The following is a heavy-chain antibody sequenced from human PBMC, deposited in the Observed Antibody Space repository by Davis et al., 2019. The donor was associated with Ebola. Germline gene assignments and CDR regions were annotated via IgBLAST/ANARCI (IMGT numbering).Heavy chain of an antibody. J-gene: IGHJ6*02. V-gene: IGHV3-30*18. CDR3: AKVTYCGGDCYSRYYYGMDV. Sequence: GESLKISCAASGFTFSSYGMHWVRQAPGKGLEWVAVISYDGSNKYYADSVKGRFTISRDNSKNTLYLQMNSLRAEDTAVYYCAKVTYCGGDCYSRYYYGMDVWGQGTTVTVSS. D-gene: IGHD2-21*02. CDR1: GFTFSSYG. CDR2: ISYDGSNK.